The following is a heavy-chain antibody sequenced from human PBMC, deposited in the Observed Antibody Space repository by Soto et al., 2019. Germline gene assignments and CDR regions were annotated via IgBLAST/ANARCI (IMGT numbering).Heavy chain of an antibody. CDR1: GYSFTDYH. J-gene: IGHJ6*02. D-gene: IGHD2-8*01. CDR2: INPKSGGT. V-gene: IGHV1-2*04. Sequence: ASVKVSCKASGYSFTDYHIHRVRQDPGQELEWLGRINPKSGGTSTAQKFQGWVTMTTDTSISTASMELTRLTSDDTAIYYCARGDSTDCSSGVCSFFYNHDMDVWGQGTTVTVSS. CDR3: ARGDSTDCSSGVCSFFYNHDMDV.